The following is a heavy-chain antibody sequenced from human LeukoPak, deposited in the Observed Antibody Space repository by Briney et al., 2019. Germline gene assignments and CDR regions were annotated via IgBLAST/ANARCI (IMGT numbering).Heavy chain of an antibody. D-gene: IGHD5-12*01. CDR2: INSSGGNT. V-gene: IGHV1-46*01. J-gene: IGHJ4*02. CDR3: AGDRGHSYKFDY. CDR1: GYTFTTYQ. Sequence: ASVKVSCKASGYTFTTYQMHWVRQAPGQGLEWMGIINSSGGNTAYAQKFQGRVTMTRDTSTSTVYMELSSLRSEDTAVYYCAGDRGHSYKFDYWGQGTLVTVSS.